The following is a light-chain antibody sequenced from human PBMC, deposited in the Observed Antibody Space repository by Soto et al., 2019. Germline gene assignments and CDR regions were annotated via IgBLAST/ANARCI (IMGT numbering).Light chain of an antibody. Sequence: QSALSQPASVSGSPGQSITISCTGTSSDVGGYHYVSWYQQHPGKAPKVMIYDVRIRPSGISNRFSGSKSGHAASLTISGLQVEGEADYYCSSYRSGSTRVVFGGGTKLTVL. CDR3: SSYRSGSTRVV. J-gene: IGLJ2*01. CDR1: SSDVGGYHY. CDR2: DVR. V-gene: IGLV2-14*03.